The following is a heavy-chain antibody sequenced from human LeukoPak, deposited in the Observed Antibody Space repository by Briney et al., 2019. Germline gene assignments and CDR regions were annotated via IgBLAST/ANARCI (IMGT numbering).Heavy chain of an antibody. CDR1: GYTFTGYY. CDR2: INPNSGGT. CDR3: ARVGYCTNGVCYKGDY. V-gene: IGHV1-2*02. Sequence: ASVKVSCKASGYTFTGYYMHWVRQAPGQGLEWMGWINPNSGGTNYAQKFQGRVTMTRDTSISTAYMELSRLRSDDTAMYYCARVGYCTNGVCYKGDYWGQGTLVTVSS. J-gene: IGHJ4*02. D-gene: IGHD2-8*01.